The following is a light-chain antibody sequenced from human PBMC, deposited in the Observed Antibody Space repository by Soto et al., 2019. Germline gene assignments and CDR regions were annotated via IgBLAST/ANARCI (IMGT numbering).Light chain of an antibody. Sequence: QSALTQPPSASGSPGQSVTISCTGTSSDVGGYNYVSWYQQHPGKAPKLMIYEVSKRPSGVPDRFSGSKSGNTASLTVSGLKAEDEADYYCSSYAGRNNLGVFGTGTKLTVL. CDR2: EVS. CDR3: SSYAGRNNLGV. J-gene: IGLJ1*01. CDR1: SSDVGGYNY. V-gene: IGLV2-8*01.